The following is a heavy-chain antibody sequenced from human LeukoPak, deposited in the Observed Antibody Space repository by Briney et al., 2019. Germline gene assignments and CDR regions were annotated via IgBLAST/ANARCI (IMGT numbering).Heavy chain of an antibody. CDR3: ARDHNWNYAEDP. Sequence: SETLSLTCSVSGGSISGHYWSWVRQPAGTGLERIGRVCSTGTHYNPSLVSLVTMSSDTSKNQFSLKVTAVAVADTAGYYCARDHNWNYAEDPWGQGLLVTFAS. D-gene: IGHD1-7*01. V-gene: IGHV4-4*07. J-gene: IGHJ5*02. CDR1: GGSISGHY. CDR2: VCSTGT.